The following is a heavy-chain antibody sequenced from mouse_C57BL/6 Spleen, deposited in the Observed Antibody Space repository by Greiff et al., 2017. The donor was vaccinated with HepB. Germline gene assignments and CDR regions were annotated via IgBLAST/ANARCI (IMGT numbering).Heavy chain of an antibody. J-gene: IGHJ2*01. V-gene: IGHV1-7*01. CDR2: INPSSGYT. Sequence: VQLQQSGAELAKPGASVKLSCKASGYTFTSYWMHWVKQRPGQGLEWIGYINPSSGYTKYNQKFKDKATLTADKSSSTAYMQLSSLTYEDSAVDYCARTSTVVATPFDDWGQGTTLTVSS. D-gene: IGHD1-1*01. CDR3: ARTSTVVATPFDD. CDR1: GYTFTSYW.